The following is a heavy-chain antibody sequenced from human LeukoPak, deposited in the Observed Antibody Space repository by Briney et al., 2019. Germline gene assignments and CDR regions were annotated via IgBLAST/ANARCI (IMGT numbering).Heavy chain of an antibody. V-gene: IGHV4-61*02. Sequence: SSETLSLTCTVSGGSISSGSYYWSWIRQPAGKGLEWIGRIYTSGSTNYNPSLKSRVTISVDTSKNQFSLKLTSVTAADTAVYFCARGEDFERYYLAYWGQGTLVTVSS. CDR1: GGSISSGSYY. CDR2: IYTSGST. J-gene: IGHJ4*02. CDR3: ARGEDFERYYLAY. D-gene: IGHD3-9*01.